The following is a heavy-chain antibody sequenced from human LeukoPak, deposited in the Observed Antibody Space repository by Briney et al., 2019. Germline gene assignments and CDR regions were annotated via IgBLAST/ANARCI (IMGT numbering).Heavy chain of an antibody. D-gene: IGHD7-27*01. V-gene: IGHV3-23*01. CDR3: ARRSPGASSLFYYYMDV. CDR2: ISRSGSST. Sequence: GGSLRLSCAASGFTFCNHAMSWVRQAPGKGLEWVSGISRSGSSTFFADHVKGRFTISRDNAKNSLYLQMNTLQAEDTAVYYCARRSPGASSLFYYYMDVWGKGTTVTVSS. CDR1: GFTFCNHA. J-gene: IGHJ6*03.